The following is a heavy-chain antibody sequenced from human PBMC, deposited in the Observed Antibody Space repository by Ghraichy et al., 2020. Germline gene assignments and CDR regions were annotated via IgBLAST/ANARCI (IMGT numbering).Heavy chain of an antibody. V-gene: IGHV3-30-3*01. CDR3: ARGFGSGSWTIDY. CDR2: MSYDGSDT. CDR1: GFTFSTYS. J-gene: IGHJ4*02. D-gene: IGHD6-13*01. Sequence: GSLRLSCAASGFTFSTYSMHWVRQAPGKGLEWVALMSYDGSDTQYADSVKGRFNISRDNSKNTLYLQMDSLSVDDTAVYFCARGFGSGSWTIDYWGRGTLVTVSS.